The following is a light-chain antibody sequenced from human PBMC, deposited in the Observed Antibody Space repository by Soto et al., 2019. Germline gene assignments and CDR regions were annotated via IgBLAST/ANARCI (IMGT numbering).Light chain of an antibody. CDR3: QSYNSRSVI. CDR2: TDN. J-gene: IGLJ2*01. V-gene: IGLV1-44*01. Sequence: QSVLTQPPSASGTPGQRVSISCSGSRSNIGRNTANWHQQLPGTAPKLLIHTDNQRPSGVSDRFSGSKSGTSASLAISELQSEDEADYYCQSYNSRSVIFGGGTKLTVL. CDR1: RSNIGRNT.